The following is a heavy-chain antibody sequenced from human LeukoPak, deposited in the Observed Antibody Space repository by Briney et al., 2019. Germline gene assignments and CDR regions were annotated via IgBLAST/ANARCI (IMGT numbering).Heavy chain of an antibody. V-gene: IGHV4-59*11. CDR1: GGSISSHY. CDR3: ARGRSNYYGMDV. Sequence: SETLSLTCTVSGGSISSHYWSWIRQPPGKGLEWIGYIYYSGSTNYNPSLKSRVTISVDMSKNKFSLKVSSVTAADTAVYYCARGRSNYYGMDVWGQGTTVTVSS. J-gene: IGHJ6*02. CDR2: IYYSGST. D-gene: IGHD1-26*01.